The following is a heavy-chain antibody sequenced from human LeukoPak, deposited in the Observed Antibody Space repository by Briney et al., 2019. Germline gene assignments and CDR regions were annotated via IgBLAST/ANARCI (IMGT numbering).Heavy chain of an antibody. Sequence: PSETLSLTCAVYGGSFSGYYWSWIRQPPGKGLEWIGSVSLSGSTYDNPSLKSRVTMSVDASKNQFSLKMRAVTAADTAVYYCARSEINDYSRFWGQGILVTVSS. CDR2: VSLSGST. CDR1: GGSFSGYY. CDR3: ARSEINDYSRF. V-gene: IGHV4-34*10. D-gene: IGHD4-11*01. J-gene: IGHJ4*02.